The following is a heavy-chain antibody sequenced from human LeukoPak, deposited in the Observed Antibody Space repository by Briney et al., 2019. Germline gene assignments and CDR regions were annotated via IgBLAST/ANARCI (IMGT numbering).Heavy chain of an antibody. V-gene: IGHV3-30*02. CDR2: IRDDGRNK. CDR3: ARTDAFDI. Sequence: GGSLSLSCAASGFTFSDYGMHWVRQAPGKGLEWVTLIRDDGRNKYYADSVKGRFTISRDKSQNTLYLQMNSLRAEDTAVYYCARTDAFDIWGQGTMVTVSS. CDR1: GFTFSDYG. J-gene: IGHJ3*02.